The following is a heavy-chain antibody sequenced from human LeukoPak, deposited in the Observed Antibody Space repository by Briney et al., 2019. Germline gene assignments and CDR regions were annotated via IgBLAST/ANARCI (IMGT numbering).Heavy chain of an antibody. Sequence: GGSLRPSCAASGFTFSSYAMSWVRQAPGKGLEWVSAISGSGGSTYYADSVKGRFTISRDNSKNTLYLQMNSLRAEDTAVYYCAKDQKWELLQYFDYWGQGTLVTVSS. D-gene: IGHD1-26*01. CDR3: AKDQKWELLQYFDY. V-gene: IGHV3-23*01. CDR2: ISGSGGST. CDR1: GFTFSSYA. J-gene: IGHJ4*02.